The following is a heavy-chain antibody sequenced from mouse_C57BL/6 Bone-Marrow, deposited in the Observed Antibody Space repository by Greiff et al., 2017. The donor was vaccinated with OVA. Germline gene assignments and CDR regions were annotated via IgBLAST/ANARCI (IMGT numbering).Heavy chain of an antibody. Sequence: VQLQQSGAELVRPGASVKLSCTASGFNITDDYMHWVKQRPEQGLEWIGWIDPENGDTEYASKFQGKATITADTSSNTAYLQLSSLTSEDTAVYYCTTYDGYFRLIAYWGQGTLVTVSA. J-gene: IGHJ3*01. CDR3: TTYDGYFRLIAY. V-gene: IGHV14-4*01. CDR2: IDPENGDT. CDR1: GFNITDDY. D-gene: IGHD2-3*01.